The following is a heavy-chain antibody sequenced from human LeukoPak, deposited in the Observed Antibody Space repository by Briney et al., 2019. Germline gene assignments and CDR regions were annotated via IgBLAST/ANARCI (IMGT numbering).Heavy chain of an antibody. D-gene: IGHD6-19*01. CDR3: ARDLRGITVAGPKNYYYMDV. V-gene: IGHV4-59*01. J-gene: IGHJ6*03. CDR2: IYDTGST. Sequence: SETLSLTCTVSGGSISSYYWSWIRQPPGKGLEWIGYIYDTGSTNYNPSLKSRVTISVDTSKNQFSLKLSSVTAADTAVYYRARDLRGITVAGPKNYYYMDVWGKGTTVTVSS. CDR1: GGSISSYY.